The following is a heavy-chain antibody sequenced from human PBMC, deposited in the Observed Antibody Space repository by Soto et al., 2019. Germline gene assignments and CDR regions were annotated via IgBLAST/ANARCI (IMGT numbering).Heavy chain of an antibody. Sequence: EVQLLESGGDLVHPGGSLRLSCAASGFTFRNYAMNWVRQAPGKGLEWVAAISGVDGYSSYIDSVKGRFTISRDDSDKTVYLQMNSLRVEDTAVYYCTTGVYYDPLTGYRNVAYWGQGTLVTVSS. V-gene: IGHV3-23*01. D-gene: IGHD3-9*01. J-gene: IGHJ4*02. CDR3: TTGVYYDPLTGYRNVAY. CDR1: GFTFRNYA. CDR2: ISGVDGYS.